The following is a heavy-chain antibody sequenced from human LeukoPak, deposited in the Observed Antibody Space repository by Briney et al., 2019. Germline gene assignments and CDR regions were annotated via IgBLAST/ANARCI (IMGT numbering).Heavy chain of an antibody. Sequence: ASVKVSCKASGYTFTSYDINWVRQATGQGLEWMGWINPNSGSTGYAQKFQGRVTITRNPSISTAYMELSGLRSEDTAVYYCARGRSTGYPYYFEYWGQGTLVTVSS. V-gene: IGHV1-8*03. D-gene: IGHD5-12*01. CDR1: GYTFTSYD. J-gene: IGHJ4*02. CDR2: INPNSGST. CDR3: ARGRSTGYPYYFEY.